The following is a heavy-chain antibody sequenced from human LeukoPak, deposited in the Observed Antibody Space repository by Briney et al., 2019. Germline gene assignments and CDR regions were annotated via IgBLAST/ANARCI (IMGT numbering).Heavy chain of an antibody. V-gene: IGHV4-34*01. CDR2: INDRGGT. CDR3: ARGYSGNSQ. CDR1: GGSTSGYY. J-gene: IGHJ4*02. Sequence: PSETLSLTCGVDGGSTSGYYWNWIRQFPGKGLEWIWGINDRGGTNYNPSLKSRVTISVDTSKNQFSLKLTSVTAADTAVYYCARGYSGNSQWGQGTLVTVSS. D-gene: IGHD4-23*01.